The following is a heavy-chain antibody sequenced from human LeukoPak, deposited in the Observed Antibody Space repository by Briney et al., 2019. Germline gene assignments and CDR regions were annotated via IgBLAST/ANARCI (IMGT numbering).Heavy chain of an antibody. V-gene: IGHV4-59*01. CDR2: IYYSGST. CDR1: GGSISSYY. J-gene: IGHJ4*02. Sequence: SETLSLTCTVSGGSISSYYWSWIRQPPGKGLEWIGYIYYSGSTNYNPSLKSRVTISVDTSKNQFSLKLSSVTAADTAVYYCARHESFWGLWYFDYWGQGTLVTVSS. CDR3: ARHESFWGLWYFDY. D-gene: IGHD4/OR15-4a*01.